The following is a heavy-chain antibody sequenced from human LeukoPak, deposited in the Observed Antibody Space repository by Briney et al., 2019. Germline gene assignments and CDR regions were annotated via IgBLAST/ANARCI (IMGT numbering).Heavy chain of an antibody. D-gene: IGHD3-10*01. CDR1: GFSFSRYW. CDR3: AKEGAYPIITYDS. V-gene: IGHV3-7*01. J-gene: IGHJ5*01. CDR2: IKGDGIEK. Sequence: SGGSLRLSCAASGFSFSRYWMNWVRNAPGKGLEWVANIKGDGIEKNYVDSVKGRFSISRDNALNSLYLQMDSLRAEDTAVYYCAKEGAYPIITYDSWGQGALVTVSS.